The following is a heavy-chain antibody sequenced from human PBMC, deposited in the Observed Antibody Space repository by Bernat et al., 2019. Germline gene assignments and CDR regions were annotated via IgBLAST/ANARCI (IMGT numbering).Heavy chain of an antibody. CDR2: MGGGDNDR. Sequence: LESGGGLVQPGGSLRLSCAASGFTFRIYAMTWVRQAPGKGLEWVSTMGGGDNDRYYADSVRGRFTISRDNSKSTLHLQIDSLTADDTAIYYCAKDSYNGNGAYDALDIWGQGTMVTVSS. CDR3: AKDSYNGNGAYDALDI. V-gene: IGHV3-23*01. J-gene: IGHJ3*02. CDR1: GFTFRIYA. D-gene: IGHD2-8*01.